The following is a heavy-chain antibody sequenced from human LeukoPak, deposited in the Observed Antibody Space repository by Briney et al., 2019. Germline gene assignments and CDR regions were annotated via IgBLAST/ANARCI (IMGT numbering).Heavy chain of an antibody. V-gene: IGHV1-18*01. CDR1: GYTFTSYG. CDR2: ISAYNGNT. Sequence: ASVKVSCKASGYTFTSYGISWVRQAPGQGLEWMGWISAYNGNTNYAQKLQGRVTMTTDTSTSTAYMELRSLRSDDTAVYYCARDLSTMVRGEFDYWGQGTLVTVSS. D-gene: IGHD3-10*01. J-gene: IGHJ4*02. CDR3: ARDLSTMVRGEFDY.